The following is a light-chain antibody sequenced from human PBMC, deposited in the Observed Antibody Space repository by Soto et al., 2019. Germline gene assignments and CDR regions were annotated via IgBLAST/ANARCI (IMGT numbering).Light chain of an antibody. Sequence: QAVVTQEPSLTVSPGGTVTLNCASSTGAVTSGYYPYWFQQNAGQAPRVLLYSTSNKHSWTPARFSGSLLGGKAALTLSGVQTEDEAENYCRLFYGDAWGFGGGTKLTVL. J-gene: IGLJ3*02. CDR1: TGAVTSGYY. CDR2: STS. V-gene: IGLV7-43*01. CDR3: RLFYGDAWG.